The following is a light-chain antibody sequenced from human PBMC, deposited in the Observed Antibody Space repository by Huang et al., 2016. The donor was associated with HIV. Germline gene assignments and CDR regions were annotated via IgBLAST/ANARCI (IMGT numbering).Light chain of an antibody. J-gene: IGKJ4*01. Sequence: DIVMTQSPLSLPVTPGEPASISCRSSQSLLHRNGNNYLDWYLQKPGQSPQLLIYVASSRASGVPDRFNGSGSGTDFTLKIGRMEAEDVGVYYCMQALQTPLTFGGGTKVEIK. CDR3: MQALQTPLT. CDR2: VAS. V-gene: IGKV2-28*01. CDR1: QSLLHRNGNNY.